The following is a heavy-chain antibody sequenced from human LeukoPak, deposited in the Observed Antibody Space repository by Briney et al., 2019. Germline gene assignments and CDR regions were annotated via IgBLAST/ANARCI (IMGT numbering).Heavy chain of an antibody. CDR2: INPNSGGT. Sequence: GASVKVSCKASGYTFTSYGISWVRQAPGQGLEWMGWINPNSGGTNYAQKFQGRVTMTRDTSISTAYMELSRLRSDDTAVYYCARVSAYYYDSSGYYIDYWGQGTLVTVSS. D-gene: IGHD3-22*01. CDR1: GYTFTSYG. V-gene: IGHV1-2*02. CDR3: ARVSAYYYDSSGYYIDY. J-gene: IGHJ4*02.